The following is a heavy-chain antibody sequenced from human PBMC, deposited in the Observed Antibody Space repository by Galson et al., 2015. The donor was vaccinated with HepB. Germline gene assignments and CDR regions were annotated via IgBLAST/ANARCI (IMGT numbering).Heavy chain of an antibody. D-gene: IGHD3-16*01. CDR3: ARAKDSVWGSSPSGNYYYDMDV. V-gene: IGHV1-2*06. Sequence: SVKVSCKASGYNFNVYYIHWVRQAPGQGLEWLGRIDPDSGGTDYAQKFQGRVTMTSDTSISTAYMELSRLRSDDTAFYYCARAKDSVWGSSPSGNYYYDMDVWGQGTTVIVSS. CDR2: IDPDSGGT. CDR1: GYNFNVYY. J-gene: IGHJ6*01.